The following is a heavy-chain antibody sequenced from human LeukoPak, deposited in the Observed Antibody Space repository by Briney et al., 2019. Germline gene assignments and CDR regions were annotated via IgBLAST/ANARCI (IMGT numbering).Heavy chain of an antibody. CDR2: IYSDNT. V-gene: IGHV3-53*01. Sequence: GGSLRLSCTVSGFTVSSNSMSWVRQAPGKGLEWVPFIYSDNTHYSYSVKGRCTISIDNSKNTLYLKLNSLRAEATAVYSCARRAGASSHPYAYWGRGTLVTVYS. J-gene: IGHJ4*02. CDR1: GFTVSSNS. CDR3: ARRAGASSHPYAY. D-gene: IGHD2-2*01.